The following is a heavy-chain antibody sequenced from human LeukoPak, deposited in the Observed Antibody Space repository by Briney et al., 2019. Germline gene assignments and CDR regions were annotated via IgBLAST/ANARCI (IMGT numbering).Heavy chain of an antibody. Sequence: ASVKVSCKASGGTFSSYDISWVRQAPGQGLEWMGGIIPIFGTANYAQKFQGRVTITADESTSTAYMELRSLRSDDTAVYYCARDLSYYYDSSGPTGDYWGQGTLVTVSS. V-gene: IGHV1-69*13. CDR3: ARDLSYYYDSSGPTGDY. CDR2: IIPIFGTA. CDR1: GGTFSSYD. J-gene: IGHJ4*02. D-gene: IGHD3-22*01.